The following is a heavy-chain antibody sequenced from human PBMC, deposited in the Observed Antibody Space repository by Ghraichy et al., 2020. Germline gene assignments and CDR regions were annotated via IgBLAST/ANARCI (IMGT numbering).Heavy chain of an antibody. CDR3: AREHTSTWFLFDY. V-gene: IGHV3-23*01. J-gene: IGHJ4*02. Sequence: GGSLRISCAASGFTFGTYAMGWVRQAPGKGLEWVATISGGAGTNTFFGGSVEGRFTISRDTSQNTVFLQMNSLRAGDTAVYYCAREHTSTWFLFDYWGQGTLVTVSS. D-gene: IGHD6-13*01. CDR1: GFTFGTYA. CDR2: ISGGAGTNT.